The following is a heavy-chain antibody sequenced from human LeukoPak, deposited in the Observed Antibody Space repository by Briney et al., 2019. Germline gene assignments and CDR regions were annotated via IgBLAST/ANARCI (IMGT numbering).Heavy chain of an antibody. CDR1: GFTFSSYS. V-gene: IGHV3-21*01. J-gene: IGHJ4*02. CDR3: ARDSGVGARDFDY. CDR2: ISSSSSYI. Sequence: GGSLRLSCAASGFTFSSYSMNWVRQAPGKGLEWVSSISSSSSYIYYADSVKGRFTISRDNSKNTLYLQMNSLRAEDTAVYYCARDSGVGARDFDYWGQGTLVTVSS. D-gene: IGHD1-26*01.